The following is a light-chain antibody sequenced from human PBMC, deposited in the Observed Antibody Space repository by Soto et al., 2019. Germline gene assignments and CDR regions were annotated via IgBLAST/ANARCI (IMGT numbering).Light chain of an antibody. CDR1: TSDVGNYNY. V-gene: IGLV2-14*01. J-gene: IGLJ1*01. Sequence: QSALTQPASVSGSPGQSITISCTGATSDVGNYNYVSWYQHHPGKAPKLMIYEVTNRPSGVSNRFSGSKSGNTASLTISGLQAEDEAAYYCRSYTSRSTYVFGTGTTLTVL. CDR3: RSYTSRSTYV. CDR2: EVT.